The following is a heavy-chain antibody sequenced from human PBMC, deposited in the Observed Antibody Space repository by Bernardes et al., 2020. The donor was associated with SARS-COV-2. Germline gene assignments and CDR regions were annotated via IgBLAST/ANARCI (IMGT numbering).Heavy chain of an antibody. Sequence: SETLSLTCTVSGGSISSSSYYWGWIRQPPGKGLEWIGSIYYSGSTYYNPSLKSRVTISVDTSKNQFSLKLSSVTAADTAVYYCVKVSGSYRLDYWGQGTLVTVSS. CDR2: IYYSGST. CDR1: GGSISSSSYY. CDR3: VKVSGSYRLDY. J-gene: IGHJ4*02. D-gene: IGHD3-10*01. V-gene: IGHV4-39*01.